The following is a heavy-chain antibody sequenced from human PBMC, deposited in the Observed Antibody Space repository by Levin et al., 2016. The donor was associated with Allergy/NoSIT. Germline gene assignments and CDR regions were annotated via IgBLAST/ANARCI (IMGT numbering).Heavy chain of an antibody. Sequence: GGSLRLSCAASGFTFSSYAMSWVRQAPGKGLEWVSAISGSGGSTYYADSVKGRFTISRDNSKNTLYLQMNSLRAEDTAVYYCAKDKLGCGGDCFEYFQHWGQGTLVTVSS. D-gene: IGHD2-21*01. CDR1: GFTFSSYA. CDR3: AKDKLGCGGDCFEYFQH. J-gene: IGHJ1*01. V-gene: IGHV3-23*01. CDR2: ISGSGGST.